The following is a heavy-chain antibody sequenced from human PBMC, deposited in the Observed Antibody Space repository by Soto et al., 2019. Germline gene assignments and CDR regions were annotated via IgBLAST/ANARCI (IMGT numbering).Heavy chain of an antibody. V-gene: IGHV3-23*01. D-gene: IGHD3-9*01. J-gene: IGHJ6*02. CDR3: AKEYYDILTGYYTPGDV. CDR2: ISGSGGST. CDR1: GFTFSTYA. Sequence: GGSLRLSCAASGFTFSTYAMAWVRQAPGKGLEWVSAISGSGGSTYYADSVKGRFTISRDNSKNTLYLQMNSLRAEDTAVYYCAKEYYDILTGYYTPGDVWGQGTTVTVSS.